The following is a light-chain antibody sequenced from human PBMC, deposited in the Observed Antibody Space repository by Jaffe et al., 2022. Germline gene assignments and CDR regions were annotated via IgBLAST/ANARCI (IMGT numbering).Light chain of an antibody. Sequence: EIVLTQSPGTLSLSPGERATLSCRASQSVDSCCLAWYQQKPGQAPRLLIYGASSRASGIPDRFSGSGSGTDFTLTISRLEPEDFAVYYCQHYDRSFTWTFGQGTKVESK. CDR3: QHYDRSFTWT. CDR2: GAS. J-gene: IGKJ1*01. CDR1: QSVDSCC. V-gene: IGKV3-20*01.